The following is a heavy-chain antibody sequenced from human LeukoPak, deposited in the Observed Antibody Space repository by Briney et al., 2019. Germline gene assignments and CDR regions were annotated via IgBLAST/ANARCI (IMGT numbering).Heavy chain of an antibody. D-gene: IGHD6-19*01. V-gene: IGHV4-34*01. CDR1: GGSFSGYY. CDR2: INHSGST. CDR3: ARHSRIAVAGTKYYFDY. J-gene: IGHJ4*02. Sequence: SETLSLTCAVYGGSFSGYYWSWIRQPPGKGLEWIGEINHSGSTNYNPSLKSRVTISVDTSKNQFSLKLSSVTAADTAVYYCARHSRIAVAGTKYYFDYWGQGTLVTVSS.